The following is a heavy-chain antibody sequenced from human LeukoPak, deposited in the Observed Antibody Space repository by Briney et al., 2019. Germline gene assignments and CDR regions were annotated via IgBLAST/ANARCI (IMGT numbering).Heavy chain of an antibody. J-gene: IGHJ4*02. CDR1: GGSFSGYY. CDR2: INHSGST. Sequence: SETLSLTCAVYGGSFSGYYWSWIRQPPGKGLEWIWEINHSGSTNYNPSLKSRVTISVDTSKNQFSLKLSSVTAADTAVYYCARARITMVRGVTKSSSFDYWGQGTLVTVSS. CDR3: ARARITMVRGVTKSSSFDY. D-gene: IGHD3-10*01. V-gene: IGHV4-34*01.